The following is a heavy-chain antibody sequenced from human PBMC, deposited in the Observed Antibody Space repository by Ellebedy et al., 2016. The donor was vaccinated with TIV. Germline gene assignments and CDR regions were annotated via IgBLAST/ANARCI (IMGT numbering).Heavy chain of an antibody. D-gene: IGHD1-26*01. Sequence: SVKVSXXASGGTFSNYAIGWVRQAPGQGLEWMGRIIPMVGIANYAQKFQARVTFTADKSTSTAYIELRSLRSEDTAVYYCVRVSRWEAFDLWGQGTMVTASS. CDR1: GGTFSNYA. V-gene: IGHV1-69*04. J-gene: IGHJ3*01. CDR2: IIPMVGIA. CDR3: VRVSRWEAFDL.